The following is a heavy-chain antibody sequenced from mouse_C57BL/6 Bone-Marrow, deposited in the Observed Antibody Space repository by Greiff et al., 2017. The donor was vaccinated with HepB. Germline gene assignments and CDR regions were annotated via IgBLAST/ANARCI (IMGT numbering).Heavy chain of an antibody. V-gene: IGHV3-6*01. CDR2: ISYDGSN. Sequence: EVQLQESGPGLVKPSQSLSLTCSVTGYSITSGYYWNWIRQFPGNKLEWMGYISYDGSNNYNPSLKNRISITRDTSKNQFFLKLNSVTTEDTATYYCAMITTGDYYAMDYWGQGTSVTVSS. CDR1: GYSITSGYY. CDR3: AMITTGDYYAMDY. J-gene: IGHJ4*01. D-gene: IGHD2-4*01.